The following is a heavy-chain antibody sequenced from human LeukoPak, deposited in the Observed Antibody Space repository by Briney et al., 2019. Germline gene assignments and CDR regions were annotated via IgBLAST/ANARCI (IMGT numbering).Heavy chain of an antibody. CDR3: AKDSNYDSSGYYPPTGYYYYYMDI. D-gene: IGHD3-22*01. CDR1: GFTFSSYS. J-gene: IGHJ6*03. CDR2: ISSSSSYI. V-gene: IGHV3-21*01. Sequence: GGSLRLSCAASGFTFSSYSMNWVRQAPGKGLEWVSSISSSSSYIYYADSVKGRFTISRDNAKNSLYLQMNSLRAEDTAVYYCAKDSNYDSSGYYPPTGYYYYYMDIWGKGTTVTISS.